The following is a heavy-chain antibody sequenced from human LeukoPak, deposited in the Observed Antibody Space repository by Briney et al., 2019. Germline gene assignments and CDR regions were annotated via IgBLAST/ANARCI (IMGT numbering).Heavy chain of an antibody. CDR1: GYSLSSGYY. Sequence: KPSETLSLTYAVSGYSLSSGYYWGWIRQPPGKGPEGIGSIYHSGSTYYNPSLKSRVTISVDTSKNQFSLKLSSVTAADTAVYYCARVTGRAVAVRSIIYFDYWGQGTLVTVSS. D-gene: IGHD6-19*01. V-gene: IGHV4-38-2*01. CDR3: ARVTGRAVAVRSIIYFDY. CDR2: IYHSGST. J-gene: IGHJ4*02.